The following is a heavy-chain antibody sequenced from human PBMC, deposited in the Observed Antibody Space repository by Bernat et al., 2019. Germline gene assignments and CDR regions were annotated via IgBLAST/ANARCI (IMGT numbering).Heavy chain of an antibody. CDR2: MNPNSGNT. J-gene: IGHJ4*02. CDR3: ARGGASIQLWLRARAFDY. D-gene: IGHD5-18*01. V-gene: IGHV1-8*01. Sequence: QVQLVQSGAEVKKPGASVKVSYKASGYTFTSYDINWVRQATGQGLEWMGWMNPNSGNTGYAQKFQGRVTMTRNTSISTAYMELSSLRSEDTAVYYCARGGASIQLWLRARAFDYWGQGTLVTVSS. CDR1: GYTFTSYD.